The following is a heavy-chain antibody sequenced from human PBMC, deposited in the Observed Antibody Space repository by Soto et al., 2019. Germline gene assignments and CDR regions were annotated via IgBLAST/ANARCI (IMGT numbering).Heavy chain of an antibody. CDR3: AQIAEGDGGLDY. CDR2: IWYDGSNK. D-gene: IGHD2-21*01. Sequence: GGSLRLSCAASGFTFSDHHMDWVRQAPGKGLEWVAVIWYDGSNKYYADSVKGRFTISRDNSKNTLYLQMNSLRAEDTSVYYCAQIAEGDGGLDYWGQGTLVTVSS. CDR1: GFTFSDHH. V-gene: IGHV3-33*08. J-gene: IGHJ4*02.